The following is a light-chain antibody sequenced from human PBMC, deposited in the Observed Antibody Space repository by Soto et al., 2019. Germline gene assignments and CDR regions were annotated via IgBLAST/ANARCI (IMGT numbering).Light chain of an antibody. CDR1: QSVSSTY. CDR3: QQYGRSSLT. J-gene: IGKJ4*01. V-gene: IGKV3-20*01. Sequence: EIVLTQSPGTLSLSPGERATLSCRASQSVSSTYLAWYQQKPGQAPRLLIYGASNKATGIPDRFSGSGSGTDFTLTISRLEPEDFAAYYCQQYGRSSLTFGGGTKVEIK. CDR2: GAS.